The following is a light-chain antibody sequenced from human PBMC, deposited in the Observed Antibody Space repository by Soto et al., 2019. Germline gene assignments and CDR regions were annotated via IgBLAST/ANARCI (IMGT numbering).Light chain of an antibody. Sequence: DIQMTQSPSSLSASVGDRVTITCQASQDISHYLNWYQQKPGKAPKLLIYDASHLETGVPSRFSGSGSGTDFTFTINSLQPEDFATYYCQQYDIYPLTFGGGTKVDIK. V-gene: IGKV1-33*01. CDR3: QQYDIYPLT. CDR1: QDISHY. CDR2: DAS. J-gene: IGKJ4*01.